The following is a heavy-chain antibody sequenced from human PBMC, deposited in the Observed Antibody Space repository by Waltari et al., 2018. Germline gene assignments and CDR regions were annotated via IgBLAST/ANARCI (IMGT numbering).Heavy chain of an antibody. V-gene: IGHV4-38-2*01. CDR3: ARLGYSSSWYHDAFDI. CDR2: IYHSGST. Sequence: QVQLQESGPGLVKPSETLSLTCAVSGYSISSGYYWGWIRQPPGKGLEWIGSIYHSGSTYYTPSLKSRVTISVDTSKNQFSLKLSSVTAADTAVYYCARLGYSSSWYHDAFDIWGQGTMVTVSS. CDR1: GYSISSGYY. J-gene: IGHJ3*02. D-gene: IGHD6-13*01.